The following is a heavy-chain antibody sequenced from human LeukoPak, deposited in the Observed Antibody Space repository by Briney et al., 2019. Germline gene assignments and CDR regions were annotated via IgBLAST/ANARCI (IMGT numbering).Heavy chain of an antibody. CDR3: ARVGYYYDSSGYREPFDY. CDR1: GYTFTSYG. J-gene: IGHJ4*02. V-gene: IGHV1-18*01. CDR2: ISAYNGNT. Sequence: ASVNVSCRASGYTFTSYGISWVRQAPGQGLEWMGWISAYNGNTNYAQKLQGRVTMTTDTSTSTAYMELRSLRSDDTAVYYCARVGYYYDSSGYREPFDYWGQGTLVTVSS. D-gene: IGHD3-22*01.